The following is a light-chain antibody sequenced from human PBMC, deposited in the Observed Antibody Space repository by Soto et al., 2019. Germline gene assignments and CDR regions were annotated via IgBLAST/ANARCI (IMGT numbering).Light chain of an antibody. CDR3: KHYNSYSEA. CDR1: QSVRSN. Sequence: EKVMTQSPATLSVSPGERATLSCRASQSVRSNLAWYQQKPGQPPRLLIYDASTRATGIPSRFSGSGSGTEFTLTIRSLQPDDFATYYCKHYNSYSEAFGQGTKVDIK. CDR2: DAS. V-gene: IGKV3-15*01. J-gene: IGKJ1*01.